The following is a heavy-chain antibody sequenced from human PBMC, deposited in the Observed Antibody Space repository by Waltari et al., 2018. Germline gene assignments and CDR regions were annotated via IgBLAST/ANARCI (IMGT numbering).Heavy chain of an antibody. Sequence: QVQLVQSGAEVKKPGSSVKVSCKASGGTFSTYAISWVRQAPGQGLEWMWGTTPIFGTPNYAPKFQGRLIISADESTSTAYMELSSLRSQDTAVYYCARDKEVGSASGDINFFDYWGQGTLVAVSS. CDR2: TTPIFGTP. CDR3: ARDKEVGSASGDINFFDY. CDR1: GGTFSTYA. V-gene: IGHV1-69*12. D-gene: IGHD2-15*01. J-gene: IGHJ4*02.